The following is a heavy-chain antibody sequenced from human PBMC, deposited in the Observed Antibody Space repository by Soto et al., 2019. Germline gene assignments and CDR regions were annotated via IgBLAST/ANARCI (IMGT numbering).Heavy chain of an antibody. Sequence: QVHLVQSGAEVKKPGASVKVSCKGSGYTFTSYGITWVRQAPGQGLEWMGWISAHTGNTDYAQRLQGRVTVNRDTSTSTAYMELRSVRSDDTAVYYCARGSYGDYWGQGALVTVSS. CDR1: GYTFTSYG. CDR3: ARGSYGDY. CDR2: ISAHTGNT. V-gene: IGHV1-18*01. D-gene: IGHD3-10*01. J-gene: IGHJ4*02.